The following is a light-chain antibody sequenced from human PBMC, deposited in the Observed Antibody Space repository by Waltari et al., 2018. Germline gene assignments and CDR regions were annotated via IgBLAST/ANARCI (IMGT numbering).Light chain of an antibody. V-gene: IGLV2-11*01. Sequence: QSALTQPRSVSGSPGQSVTISCTGASGDVGGTKFVFWYQQHPGKAPKLMIYDVSKRPSGVPYRFSGSKSGNTASLTISGLQADDEADYYCCSYAGTYTFVFGGGTKLTVL. CDR3: CSYAGTYTFV. J-gene: IGLJ2*01. CDR1: SGDVGGTKF. CDR2: DVS.